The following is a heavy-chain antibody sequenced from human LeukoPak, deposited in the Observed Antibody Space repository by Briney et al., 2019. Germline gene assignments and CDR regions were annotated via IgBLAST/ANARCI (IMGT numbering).Heavy chain of an antibody. D-gene: IGHD5-18*01. CDR2: IIPIFGTA. CDR1: GGTFSSYA. V-gene: IGHV1-69*01. CDR3: ARVAEGEYSYGHPPTLPRRGGFYNWFDP. Sequence: ASVKVSCKASGGTFSSYAISWVRQAPGQGLEWMGGIIPIFGTANYAQKFQGRVTITADESTSTAYMELSSLRSEDTAVYYCARVAEGEYSYGHPPTLPRRGGFYNWFDPWGQGTLVTVSS. J-gene: IGHJ5*02.